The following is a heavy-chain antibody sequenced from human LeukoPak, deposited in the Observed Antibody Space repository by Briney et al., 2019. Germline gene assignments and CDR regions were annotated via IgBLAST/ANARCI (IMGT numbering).Heavy chain of an antibody. CDR2: IYHSGST. J-gene: IGHJ5*02. CDR1: GYSISSGYY. Sequence: SETLSLTCAVSGYSISSGYYWGWIRQPPGKGLEWIGSIYHSGSTYYNPSLKSRVTISVDTSKNQFSLKLSSVTAADTAVYYCARRQCKNRPNWFDPWGQGTLVTVSS. D-gene: IGHD1/OR15-1a*01. CDR3: ARRQCKNRPNWFDP. V-gene: IGHV4-38-2*01.